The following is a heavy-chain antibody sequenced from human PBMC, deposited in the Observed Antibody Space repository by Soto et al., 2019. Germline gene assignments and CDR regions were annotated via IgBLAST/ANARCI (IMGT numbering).Heavy chain of an antibody. D-gene: IGHD5-18*01. V-gene: IGHV3-21*01. CDR3: SRAIRHSSFDH. CDR2: ISSSSSYI. CDR1: GFTFSSYT. Sequence: GGSLRLSCAASGFTFSSYTMNWVRQAPGKGLEWVSSISSSSSYIYYADSVKGRFTISRDNAKNSLYLQMNSLRAENTAVYYCSRAIRHSSFDHWGQGTLVTVSS. J-gene: IGHJ4*02.